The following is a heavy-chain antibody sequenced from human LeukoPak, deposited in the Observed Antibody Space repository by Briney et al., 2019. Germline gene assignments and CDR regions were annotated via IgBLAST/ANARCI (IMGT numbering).Heavy chain of an antibody. CDR1: GFTFSSYA. CDR2: ISGSGGST. CDR3: AKVDSSGYYYNDY. J-gene: IGHJ4*02. Sequence: GGSLRLSCAASGFTFSSYAMSWVRQAPGKGLEWVSAISGSGGSTYYADSVEGRFTISRDNSKNTLYLQMNSLRAEDTAVYYCAKVDSSGYYYNDYWGQGTLVTVSS. V-gene: IGHV3-23*01. D-gene: IGHD3-22*01.